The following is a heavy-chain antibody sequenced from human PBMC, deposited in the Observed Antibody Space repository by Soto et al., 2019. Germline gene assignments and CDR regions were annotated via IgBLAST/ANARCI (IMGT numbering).Heavy chain of an antibody. J-gene: IGHJ5*01. CDR2: IYPDDSDT. Sequence: GESLEISCKASGYSFTNYWIGWVRQRPGKGLEWMGIIYPDDSDTRYSPSFQGQVTISADKSINTAYLRWSSLKASDTAIYYCARRNFYDTSNWFDPWGQGTLVTVSS. D-gene: IGHD3-22*01. CDR3: ARRNFYDTSNWFDP. CDR1: GYSFTNYW. V-gene: IGHV5-51*01.